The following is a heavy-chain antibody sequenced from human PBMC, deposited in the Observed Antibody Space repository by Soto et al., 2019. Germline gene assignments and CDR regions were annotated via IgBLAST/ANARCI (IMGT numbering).Heavy chain of an antibody. CDR2: IWYDGSNK. CDR3: ARGDSSGYSYY. Sequence: QVQLVESGGGVVQPGRSLRLSCAASGFTFSSYGMHWVRQAPGKGLEWVAVIWYDGSNKYYADSVKGRFTISRDNSKNTLYLQMNSLRAEDTAVYYCARGDSSGYSYYWGQGTLVTVSS. V-gene: IGHV3-33*01. J-gene: IGHJ4*02. CDR1: GFTFSSYG. D-gene: IGHD3-22*01.